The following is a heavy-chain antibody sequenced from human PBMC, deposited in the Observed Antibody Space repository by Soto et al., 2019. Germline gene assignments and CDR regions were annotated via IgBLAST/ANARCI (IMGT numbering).Heavy chain of an antibody. CDR2: ISDSGNT. V-gene: IGHV4-59*08. D-gene: IGHD5-12*01. J-gene: IGHJ5*02. Sequence: PSETLSLTCTVSGGSISSYYWSWIRQPPGKGLEWLGYISDSGNTNYNPSLKSRVAMSIDTSKRQLSLNLSSLTAADTAVYYCARAFQWLRFSNWFDPWGQGTRVTVSS. CDR1: GGSISSYY. CDR3: ARAFQWLRFSNWFDP.